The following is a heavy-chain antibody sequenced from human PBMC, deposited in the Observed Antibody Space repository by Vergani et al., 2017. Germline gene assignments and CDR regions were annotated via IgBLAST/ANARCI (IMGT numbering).Heavy chain of an antibody. Sequence: QVQLQESGPGLVKPSETLSLTCAVSGYSISSGYYWGWIRQPPGEGLEWIGSTYHSGSTYYNPSLKSRVTISVDTSKNQFSLKLSSVTAADTAVYYCGRHVLRNYYDGSGYYSAGWFDPWGQGTLVTVSS. CDR3: GRHVLRNYYDGSGYYSAGWFDP. CDR1: GYSISSGYY. V-gene: IGHV4-38-2*01. D-gene: IGHD3-22*01. CDR2: TYHSGST. J-gene: IGHJ5*02.